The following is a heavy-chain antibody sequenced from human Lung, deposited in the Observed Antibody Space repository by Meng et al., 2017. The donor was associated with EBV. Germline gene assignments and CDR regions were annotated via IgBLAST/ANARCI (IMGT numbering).Heavy chain of an antibody. Sequence: LPQVGPGLLKPSETLSLTCAVYGGSFSGYYWSWIRQPPGKGLEWIGEINHSGRTNYNPSLKSRVTISVDTSKNQFSLKLSSVTAADTAVYYCARALFDYYDSSGYYDYWGQGTLVTVSS. CDR3: ARALFDYYDSSGYYDY. D-gene: IGHD3-22*01. J-gene: IGHJ4*02. CDR1: GGSFSGYY. V-gene: IGHV4-34*02. CDR2: INHSGRT.